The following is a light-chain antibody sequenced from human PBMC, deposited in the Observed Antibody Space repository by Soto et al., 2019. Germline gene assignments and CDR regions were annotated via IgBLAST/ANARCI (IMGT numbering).Light chain of an antibody. J-gene: IGKJ4*01. Sequence: ETVLTQSPATLSLSPGERATLSCRTSQSVRSYLAWYQQKPGQAPRLLIYDASNRATGIPARFSGSGSGTVIPLSISSQAHEDSTVYCRQQRRDSLTFGGGTKLEIK. CDR1: QSVRSY. CDR2: DAS. V-gene: IGKV3-11*01. CDR3: QQRRDSLT.